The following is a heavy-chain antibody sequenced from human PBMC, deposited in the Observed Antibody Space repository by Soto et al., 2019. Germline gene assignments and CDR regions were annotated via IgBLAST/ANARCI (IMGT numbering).Heavy chain of an antibody. CDR1: GFTFSASA. J-gene: IGHJ4*02. CDR3: TKQIYGGNS. D-gene: IGHD2-21*02. CDR2: IRSKANNYAT. V-gene: IGHV3-73*01. Sequence: GGSLRLSCATSGFTFSASAMHWVRQVSGKGLEWIAHIRSKANNYATTYAASVKGRFTISRDDSENTVYLQMNSLKTEDTAIYYCTKQIYGGNSWGQGTLVTVSS.